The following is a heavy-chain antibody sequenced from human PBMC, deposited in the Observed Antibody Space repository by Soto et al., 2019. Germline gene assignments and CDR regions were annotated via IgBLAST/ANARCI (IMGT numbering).Heavy chain of an antibody. CDR3: ARGFDILTFGFCLDY. V-gene: IGHV4-39*01. J-gene: IGHJ4*02. CDR2: MYFSGFYSGST. D-gene: IGHD3-9*01. CDR1: GGSMSSSSYY. Sequence: SETLSLTCTVSGGSMSSSSYYWGWIRQPPGKGLEWVANMYFSGFYSGSTSYNPSLKSRVTISVDTSKNQFSLQVSSVTAADTAVYYCARGFDILTFGFCLDYWGQGTLVTVSS.